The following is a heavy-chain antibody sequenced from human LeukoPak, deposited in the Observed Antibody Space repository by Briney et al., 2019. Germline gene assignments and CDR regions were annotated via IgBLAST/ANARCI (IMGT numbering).Heavy chain of an antibody. J-gene: IGHJ5*02. Sequence: ASVTVSFKASGGTVSSYAISWVRQAPGQGLEWMGGIIPIFGTANYAQKFQGRVTITADESTSTAYMELSSLRSEDTAVYYCARVSDYIGNWFDPWGQGTLVTVSS. V-gene: IGHV1-69*01. CDR3: ARVSDYIGNWFDP. CDR1: GGTVSSYA. CDR2: IIPIFGTA. D-gene: IGHD4-11*01.